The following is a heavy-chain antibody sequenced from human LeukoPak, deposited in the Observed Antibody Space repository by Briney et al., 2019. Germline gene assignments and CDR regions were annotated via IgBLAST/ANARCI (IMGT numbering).Heavy chain of an antibody. CDR2: IYYSGST. V-gene: IGHV4-59*08. Sequence: SETLSLTCTVSGGSISGFYWSWIRQPPGKGLEWTGYIYYSGSTNYNPSLKSRVTISVDTSKNQFSLKLSSVTAAETAVYYCARQVGATSYYYYGMDVWGQGTTVTVSS. CDR1: GGSISGFY. J-gene: IGHJ6*02. D-gene: IGHD1-26*01. CDR3: ARQVGATSYYYYGMDV.